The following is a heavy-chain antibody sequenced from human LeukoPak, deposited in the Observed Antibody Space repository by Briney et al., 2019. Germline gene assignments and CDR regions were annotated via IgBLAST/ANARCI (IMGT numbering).Heavy chain of an antibody. Sequence: PSETLSLTCAVYGGSFSGYYWSWIRQPPGKGLEWTGEINHSGSTNYNPSLKSRVTISVDTSKNQFSLKLSSVTAADTAVYYCASLGFPGEMGMDVWGQGTTVTVSS. V-gene: IGHV4-34*01. CDR2: INHSGST. J-gene: IGHJ6*02. CDR1: GGSFSGYY. D-gene: IGHD5-24*01. CDR3: ASLGFPGEMGMDV.